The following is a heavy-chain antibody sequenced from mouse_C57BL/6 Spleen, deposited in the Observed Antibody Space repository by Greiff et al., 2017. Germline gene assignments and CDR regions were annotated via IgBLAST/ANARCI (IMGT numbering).Heavy chain of an antibody. CDR1: GYTFTSYW. V-gene: IGHV1-74*01. CDR2: IHPSDSDT. CDR3: ACRYDYDDGYYAMDY. D-gene: IGHD2-4*01. J-gene: IGHJ4*01. Sequence: VQLQQPGAELVKAGASVKVSCKASGYTFTSYWMHWVKQRPGQGLEWIGRIHPSDSDTNYNQKFKGKATLTVDKSSSTAYMQLSSLTSEDSAVYYCACRYDYDDGYYAMDYWGQGTSVTVSS.